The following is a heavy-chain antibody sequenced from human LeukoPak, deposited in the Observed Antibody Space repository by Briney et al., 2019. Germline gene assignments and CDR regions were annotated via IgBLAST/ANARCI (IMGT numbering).Heavy chain of an antibody. CDR3: AARYCSSTTCLFDY. Sequence: PSATLALTCTVSGGSISSSGYYWGWVRQPPGKGLEWIGSIYYSGSTYYNPSLKSRVTISEDTSKNQFSLKLSSVTAADTAVYYCAARYCSSTTCLFDYWGQGTLVSVSS. CDR1: GGSISSSGYY. CDR2: IYYSGST. V-gene: IGHV4-39*01. D-gene: IGHD2-2*01. J-gene: IGHJ4*02.